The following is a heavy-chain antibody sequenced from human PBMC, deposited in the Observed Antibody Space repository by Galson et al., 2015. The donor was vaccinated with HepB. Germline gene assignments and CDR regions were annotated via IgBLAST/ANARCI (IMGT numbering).Heavy chain of an antibody. J-gene: IGHJ6*02. CDR1: GGTFSSYT. Sequence: SVKVSCKASGGTFSSYTISWVRQAPGQGLEWMGRIIPILGIANYAQKFQGRVTITADKSTSTAYMELSSLRSEDTAVYYCARDPHTYYYGSGSYYKGYYYYGMDVWGQGTTVTVSS. CDR2: IIPILGIA. V-gene: IGHV1-69*04. D-gene: IGHD3-10*01. CDR3: ARDPHTYYYGSGSYYKGYYYYGMDV.